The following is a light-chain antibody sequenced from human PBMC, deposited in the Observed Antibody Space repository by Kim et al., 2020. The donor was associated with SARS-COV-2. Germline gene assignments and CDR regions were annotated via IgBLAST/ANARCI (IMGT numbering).Light chain of an antibody. J-gene: IGKJ2*01. CDR2: GTS. CDR3: QQYNKWPYT. V-gene: IGKV3-15*01. Sequence: SVSPGERAPLLWRASQCVSSHLAWDQQKPGQAPRLPIYGTSPRATGIPSRFSGSGSGTEFTLTISGLQSEDFAVYSCQQYNKWPYTFGQGTKLEI. CDR1: QCVSSH.